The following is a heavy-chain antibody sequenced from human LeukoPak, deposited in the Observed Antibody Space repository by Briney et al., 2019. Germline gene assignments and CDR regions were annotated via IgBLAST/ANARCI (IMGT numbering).Heavy chain of an antibody. Sequence: GGSLRLSCVASGFTFSNAWISWVRQAPGKGLEWVGRIKSKTDGGTTDYAAPVKGRFTISRDDSKNTLYLQMNSLKTEDTAVYYCTTAPQYYYDTTGFYSPLDYWGQGTLVTVSS. CDR1: GFTFSNAW. CDR2: IKSKTDGGTT. CDR3: TTAPQYYYDTTGFYSPLDY. V-gene: IGHV3-15*01. D-gene: IGHD3-22*01. J-gene: IGHJ4*02.